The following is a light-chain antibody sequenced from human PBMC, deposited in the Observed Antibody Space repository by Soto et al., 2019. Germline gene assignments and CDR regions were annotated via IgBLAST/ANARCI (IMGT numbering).Light chain of an antibody. CDR2: GAS. CDR3: QYYSNSLSIN. CDR1: QSVRSTY. J-gene: IGKJ5*01. Sequence: EIVLTQSPGTLSLSPGERATLSCRASQSVRSTYLAWYQQKPGQAPRLLIHGASSRATGIPHRFSGSGSGTDFTLTISSLEPEDFAVYYCQYYSNSLSINIGQGTLLDIK. V-gene: IGKV3-20*01.